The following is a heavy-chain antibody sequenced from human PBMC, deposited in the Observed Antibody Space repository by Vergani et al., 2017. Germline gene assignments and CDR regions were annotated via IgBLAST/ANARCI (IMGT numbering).Heavy chain of an antibody. CDR1: GFTVSSNY. CDR2: IKSKTDGGTT. D-gene: IGHD6-6*01. Sequence: EVQLVESGGGLVQPGGSLRLSCAASGFTVSSNYMSWVRQAPGKGLEWVGRIKSKTDGGTTDYAAPVKGRFTISRDDSKNTLYLQMNSLKTEDTAVYYCVKQLVRPKATRFPIDYWGQGTLVTVSS. J-gene: IGHJ4*02. CDR3: VKQLVRPKATRFPIDY. V-gene: IGHV3-15*01.